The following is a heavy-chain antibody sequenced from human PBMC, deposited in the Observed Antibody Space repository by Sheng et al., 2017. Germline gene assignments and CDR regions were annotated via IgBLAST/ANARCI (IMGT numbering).Heavy chain of an antibody. CDR1: GGSISSGSYY. CDR3: ARGTVDSGVVIISAYNWFDP. Sequence: QVQLQESGPGLVKPSQTLSLTCTVSGGSISSGSYYWSWIRQPAGKGLEWIGRIYTSGSTNYNPSLKSRVTISVDTSKNQFSLKLSSVTAADTAVYYCARGTVDSGVVIISAYNWFDPWGQGTLVTVSS. V-gene: IGHV4-61*02. CDR2: IYTSGST. J-gene: IGHJ5*02. D-gene: IGHD3-3*01.